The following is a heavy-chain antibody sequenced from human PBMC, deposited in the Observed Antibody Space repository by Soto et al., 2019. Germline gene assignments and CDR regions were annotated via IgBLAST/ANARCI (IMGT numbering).Heavy chain of an antibody. CDR3: AREGEGSSSFAY. J-gene: IGHJ4*02. V-gene: IGHV1-46*03. Sequence: GASVAVSCKASVYTFTSYYRRCVRQAPGQGLEWMGIINPSGGSTSYAQKFQGRVTMTRDTSTSTVYMELSSLRSEDTAVYYCAREGEGSSSFAYWGQGTLVTVSS. CDR2: INPSGGST. CDR1: VYTFTSYY. D-gene: IGHD6-6*01.